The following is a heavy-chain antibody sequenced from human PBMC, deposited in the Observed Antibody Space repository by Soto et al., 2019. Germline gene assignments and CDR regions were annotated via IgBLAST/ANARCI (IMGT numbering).Heavy chain of an antibody. CDR2: IYHSGST. CDR3: ARGQVVAAQN. J-gene: IGHJ4*02. CDR1: GGSISSGGYS. D-gene: IGHD2-15*01. V-gene: IGHV4-30-2*01. Sequence: QLQLQESGSGLVKPSQTLSLTCAVSGGSISSGGYSWSWIRQPPGKGLEWIGYIYHSGSTYYNPSPQRPVTISVDRSKTQSPLQLSSVPAADTAAYYCARGQVVAAQNWGQGTLVTVSS.